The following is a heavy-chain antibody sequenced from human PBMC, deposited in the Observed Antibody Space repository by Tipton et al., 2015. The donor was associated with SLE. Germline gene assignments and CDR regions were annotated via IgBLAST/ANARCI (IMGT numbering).Heavy chain of an antibody. V-gene: IGHV4-34*01. D-gene: IGHD3-9*01. CDR1: GGSFSGYY. J-gene: IGHJ2*01. Sequence: TLSLTCALYGGSFSGYYWSWIRQPPGKGLEWIGEINHSGSSNYNPSLKSRLTMSVDTSRNQFSLKLSSVTAADTAVYYCARHADYFEWPHEWYFDLWGRGTLVTVSS. CDR3: ARHADYFEWPHEWYFDL. CDR2: INHSGSS.